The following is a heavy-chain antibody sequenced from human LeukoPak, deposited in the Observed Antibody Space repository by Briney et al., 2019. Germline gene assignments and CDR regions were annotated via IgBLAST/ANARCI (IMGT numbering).Heavy chain of an antibody. CDR2: IHPGDSDT. D-gene: IGHD5-12*01. V-gene: IGHV5-51*01. CDR1: GYTFSTYW. J-gene: IGHJ4*02. CDR3: ARRQYSGYDFDF. Sequence: PGESLKISCKGSGYTFSTYWIGWVRQMPGKGVELIGIIHPGDSDTIYSPSCQGQVTISADKSIRTAYLQWSSLKASHTAMYYCARRQYSGYDFDFWGQGTLVTVSS.